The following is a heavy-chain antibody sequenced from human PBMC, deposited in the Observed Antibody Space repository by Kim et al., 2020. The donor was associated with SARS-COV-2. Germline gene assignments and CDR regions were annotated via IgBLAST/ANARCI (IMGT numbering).Heavy chain of an antibody. Sequence: SVKGRFTISRAHSKNTLYRQMNSLRAEDTAVYYCANVGYSYGRSGRYFDLWGRGTLVTVSS. CDR3: ANVGYSYGRSGRYFDL. D-gene: IGHD5-18*01. J-gene: IGHJ2*01. V-gene: IGHV3-23*01.